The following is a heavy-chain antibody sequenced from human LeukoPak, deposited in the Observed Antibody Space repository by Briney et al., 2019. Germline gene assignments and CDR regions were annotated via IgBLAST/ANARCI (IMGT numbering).Heavy chain of an antibody. CDR3: ARRSRAEVDY. CDR1: GCTFSNYC. V-gene: IGHV3-30*02. CDR2: IRYDGSNK. Sequence: PGGSLRLCCAAAGCTFSNYCRHWCRPAPGKKLEWVAFIRYDGSNKYYADSVKGRFTISRDNSKNTLYLQMNSLRAEDTAVYYCARRSRAEVDYWGQGTLVTVSS. D-gene: IGHD1-14*01. J-gene: IGHJ4*02.